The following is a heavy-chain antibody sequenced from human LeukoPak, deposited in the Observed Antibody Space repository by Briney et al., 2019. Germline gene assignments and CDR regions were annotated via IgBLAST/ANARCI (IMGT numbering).Heavy chain of an antibody. CDR3: ARQHYDFWRYMDV. CDR2: IYPGDSDT. D-gene: IGHD3-3*01. J-gene: IGHJ6*03. V-gene: IGHV5-51*01. CDR1: GYSFISYW. Sequence: GESLKISCKGSGYSFISYWIGWVRQMPGKGLEWMGIIYPGDSDTRYSPSFQGQVTISADKSISTAYLQWSSLKASDTAMYYCARQHYDFWRYMDVWGKGTMVTVSS.